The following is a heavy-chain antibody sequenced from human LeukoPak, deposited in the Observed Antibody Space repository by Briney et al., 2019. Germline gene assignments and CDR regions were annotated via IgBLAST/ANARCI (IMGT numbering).Heavy chain of an antibody. CDR3: ARGGTMVRGGIYCFDY. CDR1: GYTFTTYW. D-gene: IGHD3-10*01. J-gene: IGHJ4*02. V-gene: IGHV5-51*01. Sequence: GESLKISCKGSGYTFTTYWIGWVRQMPGKGLEWMGIIYAGDSDTRYSPSFQGQVTFSADKSISTAYLQWSSLKASDTAMYYCARGGTMVRGGIYCFDYWGQGTLVTVSS. CDR2: IYAGDSDT.